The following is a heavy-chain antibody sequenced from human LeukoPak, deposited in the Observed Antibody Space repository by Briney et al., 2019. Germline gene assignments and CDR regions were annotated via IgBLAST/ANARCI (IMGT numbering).Heavy chain of an antibody. Sequence: ASVKVSCKASGYTFTSYYMHWVRQAPGQGLEWMGIINPSGGSTSYAQKFQGRVTKTRDTSTSTVYMELSSLRSEDTAVYYCARVGGKGPAFWVRGVLGYWGQGTLVTVSS. V-gene: IGHV1-46*01. CDR1: GYTFTSYY. J-gene: IGHJ4*02. CDR3: ARVGGKGPAFWVRGVLGY. CDR2: INPSGGST. D-gene: IGHD3-10*01.